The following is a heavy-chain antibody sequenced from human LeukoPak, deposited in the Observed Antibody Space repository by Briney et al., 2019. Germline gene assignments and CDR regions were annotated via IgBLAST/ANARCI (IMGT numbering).Heavy chain of an antibody. Sequence: GGSLTLSCAASGLPFNSYAMRWVRQAPGKELKGVSAISGSGGSTYYVGSVEGRLTISRDNSKNTLYLQMNSLRAEDTAVYYCAKKPRPSYSSGWYVGYYFDYWGQGTLVTVSS. V-gene: IGHV3-23*01. CDR1: GLPFNSYA. J-gene: IGHJ4*02. CDR2: ISGSGGST. D-gene: IGHD6-19*01. CDR3: AKKPRPSYSSGWYVGYYFDY.